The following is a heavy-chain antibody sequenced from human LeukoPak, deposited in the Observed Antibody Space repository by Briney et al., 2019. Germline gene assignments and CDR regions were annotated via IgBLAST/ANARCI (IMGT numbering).Heavy chain of an antibody. V-gene: IGHV4-59*08. CDR1: GGSISSYF. Sequence: PSERHSLTCTVSGGSISSYFWSWIRQPPGKGLEWIGYIYYSGSTNYNPSLKSRVTISLDTSKNQFSLKLSSVTAADTAVYYCARFDTRNYDILTGYYSYFDYWGQGTLITVSS. J-gene: IGHJ4*02. CDR3: ARFDTRNYDILTGYYSYFDY. CDR2: IYYSGST. D-gene: IGHD3-9*01.